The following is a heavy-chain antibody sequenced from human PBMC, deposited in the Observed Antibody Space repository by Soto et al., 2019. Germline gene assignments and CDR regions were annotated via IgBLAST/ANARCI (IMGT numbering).Heavy chain of an antibody. J-gene: IGHJ4*02. D-gene: IGHD1-1*01. Sequence: SETLSLTCTVSGGSISSGGYYWSWIRQHPGKGLEWIGYIYYSGSTYYNPSLKSRVTISVDTSKNQFSLKLSSVTAADTAVYYCARQFRNPPFDYWGQGTLVTVS. CDR1: GGSISSGGYY. CDR3: ARQFRNPPFDY. V-gene: IGHV4-31*03. CDR2: IYYSGST.